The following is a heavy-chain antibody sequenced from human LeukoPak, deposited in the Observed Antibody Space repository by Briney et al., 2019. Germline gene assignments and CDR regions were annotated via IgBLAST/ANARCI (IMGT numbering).Heavy chain of an antibody. CDR1: GIAFSSYV. J-gene: IGHJ6*02. Sequence: PGGSLRLSCAASGIAFSSYVMSWVRQAPGKGLDWVSTIDPTGDSTYYADPVKGRFTISRDNSKNTLSPQMNSLRPDDTAVYYCTKMRSAGFYYYGMDVWGQGTTVTASS. V-gene: IGHV3-23*01. D-gene: IGHD1-26*01. CDR2: IDPTGDST. CDR3: TKMRSAGFYYYGMDV.